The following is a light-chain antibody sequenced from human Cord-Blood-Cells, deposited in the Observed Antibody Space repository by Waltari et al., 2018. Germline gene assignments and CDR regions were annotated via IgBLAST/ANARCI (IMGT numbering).Light chain of an antibody. CDR3: QQRSNRPPIT. Sequence: EIVLTQSPATLSLSPGERATLSCRASQSVSSYLASYQQKPGQAPRLLIYDASNRATGIPARFSGSGSGTDFTLTISSLEPEDFAVYYCQQRSNRPPITFGQGTRLEIK. J-gene: IGKJ5*01. CDR1: QSVSSY. V-gene: IGKV3-11*01. CDR2: DAS.